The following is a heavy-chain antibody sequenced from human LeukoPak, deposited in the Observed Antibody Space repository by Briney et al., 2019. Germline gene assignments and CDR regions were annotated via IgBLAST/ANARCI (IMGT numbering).Heavy chain of an antibody. CDR3: ASTKVLRYFDWLSRAEYYFDY. V-gene: IGHV4-39*07. D-gene: IGHD3-9*01. Sequence: SETLSLTCTVSGGSISSSSYYWGWIRQPPGKGLEWIGSIYYSGSTYYNPSLKSRVTISVDTSKNQFSLKLSSVTAADTAVYYCASTKVLRYFDWLSRAEYYFDYWGQGTLVTVSS. J-gene: IGHJ4*02. CDR2: IYYSGST. CDR1: GGSISSSSYY.